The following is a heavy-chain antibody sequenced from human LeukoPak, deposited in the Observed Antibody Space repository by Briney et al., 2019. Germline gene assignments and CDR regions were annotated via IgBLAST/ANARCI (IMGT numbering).Heavy chain of an antibody. Sequence: GGSLRLSCAASGFTFSSYAMSWVRQAPGKGLEWVSFISGSSSTIYYADSVKGRFTISRDNAKNSLYLQMDSLRAEDTAVYYCARDLFGGSSYGVILDYRGRGILVTVSS. CDR2: ISGSSSTI. CDR1: GFTFSSYA. CDR3: ARDLFGGSSYGVILDY. D-gene: IGHD5-18*01. V-gene: IGHV3-48*01. J-gene: IGHJ4*02.